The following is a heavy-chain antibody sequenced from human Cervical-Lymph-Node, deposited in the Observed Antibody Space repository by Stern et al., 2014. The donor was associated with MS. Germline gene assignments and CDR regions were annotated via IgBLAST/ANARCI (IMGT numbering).Heavy chain of an antibody. V-gene: IGHV3-33*01. CDR2: RCYDGSKQ. D-gene: IGHD6-13*01. CDR3: ASAYSSSHYYFDY. Sequence: VQLVESGGGVVQPGRSLRLSCAASGFRFSRYAMHWVRQAPGKGLEWVACRCYDGSKQYYAGTVTGRFTISRDNFKNTLYLQMNSLRAEDTAVYYCASAYSSSHYYFDYWGQGTLVTVSS. CDR1: GFRFSRYA. J-gene: IGHJ4*02.